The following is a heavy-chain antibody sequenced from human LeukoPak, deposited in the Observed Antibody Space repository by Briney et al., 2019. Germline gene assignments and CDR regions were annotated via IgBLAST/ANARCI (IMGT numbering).Heavy chain of an antibody. J-gene: IGHJ4*02. Sequence: ASVKVSCKASGYTFTGYYMHWVRQAPGQGLEWMGWINPNSGGTNYAQKFQGRVTMTRGTSISTAYMELSRLRSDDTAVYYCARGNISYGSRYFDYWGQGTLVTVSS. V-gene: IGHV1-2*02. CDR1: GYTFTGYY. CDR3: ARGNISYGSRYFDY. CDR2: INPNSGGT. D-gene: IGHD5-18*01.